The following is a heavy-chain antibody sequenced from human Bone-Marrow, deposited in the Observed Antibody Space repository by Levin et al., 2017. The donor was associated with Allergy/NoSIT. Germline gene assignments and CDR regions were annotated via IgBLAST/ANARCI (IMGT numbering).Heavy chain of an antibody. CDR1: GGSINSNDSY. CDR3: ARLKVGSSSTWTGTGRRYFFEL. Sequence: SETLSLTCTVSGGSINSNDSYWGWIRQPPGKGLEWIGSIFHTGTTYYNPPLTSRVTISVDTSRNQFSVKVRSVTAADTAVYYCARLKVGSSSTWTGTGRRYFFELWGRGALVSVSS. D-gene: IGHD3/OR15-3a*01. V-gene: IGHV4-39*01. CDR2: IFHTGTT. J-gene: IGHJ4*02.